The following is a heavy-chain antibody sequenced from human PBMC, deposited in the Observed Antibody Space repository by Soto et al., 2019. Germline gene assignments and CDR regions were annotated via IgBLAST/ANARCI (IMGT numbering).Heavy chain of an antibody. J-gene: IGHJ4*02. CDR3: AKQESDWNDHFDY. Sequence: SETLSLTCTVSGGSISSYYWSWIRQPPGKGLEWIGYIYYSGSTNYNPSLKSRVTISVDTSKNQFSLKLSSVTAEDTAVFYCAKQESDWNDHFDYWGQGTLVTVSS. CDR2: IYYSGST. D-gene: IGHD1-1*01. V-gene: IGHV4-59*01. CDR1: GGSISSYY.